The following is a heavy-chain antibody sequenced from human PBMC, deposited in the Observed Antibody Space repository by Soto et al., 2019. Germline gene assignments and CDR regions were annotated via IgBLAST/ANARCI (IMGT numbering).Heavy chain of an antibody. J-gene: IGHJ1*01. V-gene: IGHV4-59*08. CDR3: AQSLGYCSGGSCLFSFQH. Sequence: SETLSLTCTVSGGSISSYYWSWIRQPPGKGLEWIGYIYYSGSTNYNPSLKSRVTISVDTSKNQFSLKLSSATAADTAVYYCAQSLGYCSGGSCLFSFQHWGQGTLVTVSS. D-gene: IGHD2-15*01. CDR1: GGSISSYY. CDR2: IYYSGST.